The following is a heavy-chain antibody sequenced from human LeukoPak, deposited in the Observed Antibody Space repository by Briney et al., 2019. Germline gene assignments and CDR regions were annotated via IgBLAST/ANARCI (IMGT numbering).Heavy chain of an antibody. CDR3: ARDRRGYFDY. Sequence: SEPLSLTCSVPGGSISSYYWSWIRQPAGKGLEWIGRIYSSGSTYYNPSLRSRVTISVDKSKNQFSLRLTSVTAADTAVYYCARDRRGYFDYWGQGTLVIVSS. CDR2: IYSSGST. V-gene: IGHV4-4*07. CDR1: GGSISSYY. J-gene: IGHJ4*02.